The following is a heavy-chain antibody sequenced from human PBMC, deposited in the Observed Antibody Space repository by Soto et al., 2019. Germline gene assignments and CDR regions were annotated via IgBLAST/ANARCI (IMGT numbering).Heavy chain of an antibody. J-gene: IGHJ4*02. CDR2: ISSSSTYI. CDR1: GFTFSSYA. D-gene: IGHD3-9*01. CDR3: ARGIEQPGLFFDY. V-gene: IGHV3-21*04. Sequence: PGGSLRLSCAASGFTFSSYAMNWVRQAPGKGLEWVSSISSSSTYIYYADSVKGRFTISRDNAKNSLYLQMNSLRVEDTAVYYCARGIEQPGLFFDYWGQGILVTVSS.